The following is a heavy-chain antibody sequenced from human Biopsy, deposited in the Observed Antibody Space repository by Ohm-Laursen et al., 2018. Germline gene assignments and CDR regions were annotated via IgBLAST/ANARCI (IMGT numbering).Heavy chain of an antibody. CDR3: ATRVTPVTTLYYYAMDV. CDR1: GDTFNRYG. D-gene: IGHD4-17*01. J-gene: IGHJ6*02. CDR2: VMPIFGTA. V-gene: IGHV1-69*06. Sequence: ASVKVSCKASGDTFNRYGLSWVRQAPGQGLEWMGGVMPIFGTANYAQKFQGRVTITADKSTSTAHLDLSSLRSEDTAVYYCATRVTPVTTLYYYAMDVWGQGTTVTVSS.